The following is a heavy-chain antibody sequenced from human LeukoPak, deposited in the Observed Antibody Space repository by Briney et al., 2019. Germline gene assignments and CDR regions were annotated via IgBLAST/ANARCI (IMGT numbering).Heavy chain of an antibody. CDR1: GGTFSSYA. J-gene: IGHJ4*02. D-gene: IGHD3-3*01. CDR2: IILILGIA. V-gene: IGHV1-69*04. Sequence: SVKVSCKASGGTFSSYAISWVRQAPGQGLEWMGRIILILGIANYAQKFQGRVTITADKSTSTAYMELSSLRSEDTAVYYCARVDSITIFGVVELFDYWGQGTLVTVSS. CDR3: ARVDSITIFGVVELFDY.